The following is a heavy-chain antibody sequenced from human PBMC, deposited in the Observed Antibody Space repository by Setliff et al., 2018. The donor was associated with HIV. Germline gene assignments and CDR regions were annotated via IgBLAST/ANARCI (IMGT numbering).Heavy chain of an antibody. Sequence: GGSLRLSCAASGYTFSSYWMAWVRQCPGKGLEWVANIQQHGSEIHYVASVEGRFTISRDNAKNSLYLQMNSLRAEDTAVYYSANMQWVSNAWYSFDYWGQGALVTV. V-gene: IGHV3-7*05. CDR1: GYTFSSYW. J-gene: IGHJ4*02. CDR2: IQQHGSEI. CDR3: ANMQWVSNAWYSFDY. D-gene: IGHD6-19*01.